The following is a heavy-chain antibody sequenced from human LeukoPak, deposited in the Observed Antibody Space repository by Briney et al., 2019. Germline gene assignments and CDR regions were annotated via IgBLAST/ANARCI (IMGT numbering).Heavy chain of an antibody. J-gene: IGHJ1*01. D-gene: IGHD2-21*02. Sequence: GGSLRLSCAASGFTFSSYAMSWVRQAPGKGLEWDSTISNGDGNTYYADSVKGRFTISRDNSKNTLYLQMNSLRAEDTAVYYCAKEPPRNCGGDCYSSEYFQHWGQGTLVTVSS. CDR1: GFTFSSYA. CDR2: ISNGDGNT. V-gene: IGHV3-23*01. CDR3: AKEPPRNCGGDCYSSEYFQH.